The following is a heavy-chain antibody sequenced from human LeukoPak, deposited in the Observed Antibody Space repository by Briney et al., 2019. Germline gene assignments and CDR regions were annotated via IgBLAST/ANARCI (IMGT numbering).Heavy chain of an antibody. V-gene: IGHV1-18*01. Sequence: ASVKVSCKASGYTFTSYGISWVRQAPGQGLEWMGWISAYNGNTNYAQKLQGRVTMTTDTSTSTAYMELRSLRSDDTAVYYCASSSTIVVVPADYYYYGMDVWGQGTTVTVSS. CDR1: GYTFTSYG. CDR3: ASSSTIVVVPADYYYYGMDV. CDR2: ISAYNGNT. J-gene: IGHJ6*02. D-gene: IGHD2-2*01.